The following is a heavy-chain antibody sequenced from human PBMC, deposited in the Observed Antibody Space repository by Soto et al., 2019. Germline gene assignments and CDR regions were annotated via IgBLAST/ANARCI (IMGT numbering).Heavy chain of an antibody. CDR3: AKFGWHALDH. D-gene: IGHD3-10*01. V-gene: IGHV3-23*01. J-gene: IGHJ4*02. Sequence: EVQLLESGGGLVQPGGSLRLSCAASGFTFSSYAMTWVRQAPGKGLEWLAGISIGGITTYNADSVKGRFSISRDNSRNTVYLQMSTLRVEDTAVYYCAKFGWHALDHWGQGTLVTVSS. CDR1: GFTFSSYA. CDR2: ISIGGITT.